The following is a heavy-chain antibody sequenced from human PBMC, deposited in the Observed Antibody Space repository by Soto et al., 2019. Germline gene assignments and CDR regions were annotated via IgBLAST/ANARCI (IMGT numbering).Heavy chain of an antibody. D-gene: IGHD3-22*01. CDR2: IYSGGST. CDR3: ASCSSGYFYYYYYGMDV. CDR1: GFTFSSYA. J-gene: IGHJ6*02. Sequence: GGSLRLSCAASGFTFSSYAMSWVRQAPGKGLEWVSVIYSGGSTYYADSVKGRFTISRDNSKNTLYLQMNSLRAEDTAVYYCASCSSGYFYYYYYGMDVWGQGTTVTVSS. V-gene: IGHV3-53*01.